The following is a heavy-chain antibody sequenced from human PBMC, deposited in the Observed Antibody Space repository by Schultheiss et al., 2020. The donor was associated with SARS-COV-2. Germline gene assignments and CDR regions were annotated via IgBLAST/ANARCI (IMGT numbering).Heavy chain of an antibody. V-gene: IGHV3-9*01. CDR2: ISWNSGSI. D-gene: IGHD2-15*01. CDR1: GFTFDDYA. CDR3: ARDAPHAAGFDY. Sequence: SLKISCAASGFTFDDYAMHWVRQAPGKGLEWVSGISWNSGSIGYADSVKGRFTISRDNAKNSLYLQMNSLRAEDTALYYCARDAPHAAGFDYWGQGTLVTVSS. J-gene: IGHJ4*02.